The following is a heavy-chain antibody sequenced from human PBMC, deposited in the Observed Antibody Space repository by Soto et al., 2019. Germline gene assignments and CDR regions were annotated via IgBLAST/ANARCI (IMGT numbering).Heavy chain of an antibody. CDR2: TWYDGTNK. D-gene: IGHD6-13*01. Sequence: GGSLGLSYAASGFTLRNYGMHWVRQAPGKGLEWVAATWYDGTNKYYVDSVKGRFTISRDNSKNTLYLQMDSLRAEDTGVYYCARDRVGVAVGGDFAMDVWGQGTTVTVSS. CDR1: GFTLRNYG. V-gene: IGHV3-33*01. J-gene: IGHJ6*02. CDR3: ARDRVGVAVGGDFAMDV.